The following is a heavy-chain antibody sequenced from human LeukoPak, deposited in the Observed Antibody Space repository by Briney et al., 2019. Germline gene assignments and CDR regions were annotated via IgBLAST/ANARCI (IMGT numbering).Heavy chain of an antibody. D-gene: IGHD2-2*01. CDR1: GYTFTSYY. J-gene: IGHJ6*02. Sequence: GASVKVSCKASGYTFTSYYMHWVRQAPGQGLEWMGIINPSGGSTSYAQKFQGRVTMTRNTSISTAYMELSSLRSEDTAVYYCARVPAGDYYYGMDVWGQGTTVTVSS. CDR2: INPSGGST. V-gene: IGHV1-46*01. CDR3: ARVPAGDYYYGMDV.